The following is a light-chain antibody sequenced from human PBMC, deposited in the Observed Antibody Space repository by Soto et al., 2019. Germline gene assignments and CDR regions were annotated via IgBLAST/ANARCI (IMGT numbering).Light chain of an antibody. CDR3: QQCYNTPYT. CDR2: WAY. Sequence: IETTESPDSLPVSLGDRATINCKSSQNGLYSGNNKNCLAWYEERPAQPPSQFVSWAYTRQSGVPDRFSGGGSEPDFTLTISSLQAEDVAVYYCQQCYNTPYTFGQGTKVEIK. V-gene: IGKV4-1*01. J-gene: IGKJ2*01. CDR1: QNGLYSGNNKNC.